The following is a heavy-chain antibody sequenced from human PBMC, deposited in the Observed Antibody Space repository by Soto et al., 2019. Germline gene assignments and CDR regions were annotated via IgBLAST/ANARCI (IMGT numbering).Heavy chain of an antibody. CDR2: IFAGGGST. V-gene: IGHV3-23*01. CDR3: AKDLIRGDGYIDFDY. J-gene: IGHJ4*02. Sequence: HPGGSLRLSCAPSGFTFSNYAMFWVRQAPGKGLEWVSTIFAGGGSTYYADSVKGRFTISRDNSKNTLFLQTNSLRAEDTAVYFCAKDLIRGDGYIDFDYWGQGTLVTVSS. D-gene: IGHD3-10*01. CDR1: GFTFSNYA.